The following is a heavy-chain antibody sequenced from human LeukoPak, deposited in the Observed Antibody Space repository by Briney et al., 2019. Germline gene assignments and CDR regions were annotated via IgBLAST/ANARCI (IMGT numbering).Heavy chain of an antibody. CDR3: AELGITMIGGV. CDR1: GFTFSSYE. D-gene: IGHD3-10*02. J-gene: IGHJ6*04. Sequence: GGSLRLSCATSGFTFSSYEMNWVRQAPGKGLEWVSYISSSGSTIYYADSVKGRFTISRDNAKNSLYLKMNSLRAEDTAVYYCAELGITMIGGVWGKGTTVTISS. V-gene: IGHV3-48*03. CDR2: ISSSGSTI.